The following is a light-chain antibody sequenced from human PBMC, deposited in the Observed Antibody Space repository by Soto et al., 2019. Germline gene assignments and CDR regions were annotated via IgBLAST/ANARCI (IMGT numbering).Light chain of an antibody. CDR3: QQYDT. Sequence: DIQMTQSPSTLSASVGDRVTITCRASQSISSWLAWYQQKPGKAPKLLIYKASSLESGVPSRFSGSGSGTEFTLTISSLQPDDFATYYCQQYDTFGQGTKLEIK. J-gene: IGKJ2*01. CDR1: QSISSW. CDR2: KAS. V-gene: IGKV1-5*03.